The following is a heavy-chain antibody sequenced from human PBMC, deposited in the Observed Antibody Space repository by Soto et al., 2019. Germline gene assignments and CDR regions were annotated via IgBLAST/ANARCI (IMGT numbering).Heavy chain of an antibody. CDR1: GYTFTSYG. Sequence: ASVKVSCKASGYTFTSYGISWVRQAPGQGLEWMGWISAYNGNTNYAQKLQGRVTMTTDTSTSTAYMELRSLRSDDTAVYYCARDNVDTAMVTREIPYYYYGMDVWGQGTTVTVSS. V-gene: IGHV1-18*01. D-gene: IGHD5-18*01. J-gene: IGHJ6*02. CDR3: ARDNVDTAMVTREIPYYYYGMDV. CDR2: ISAYNGNT.